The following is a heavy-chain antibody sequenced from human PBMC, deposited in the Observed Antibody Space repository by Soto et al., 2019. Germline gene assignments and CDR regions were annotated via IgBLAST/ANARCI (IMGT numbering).Heavy chain of an antibody. CDR3: ARSPIAAAGPNWFDP. CDR2: IYHSGST. V-gene: IGHV4-30-2*01. Sequence: LSLTCAVSGGSISSGGYSWSWIRQPPGKGLEWIGYIYHSGSTYYNPSLKSRVTISVDRSKNQFSLKLSSVTAADTAVYYCARSPIAAAGPNWFDPWGQGTLVTVSS. J-gene: IGHJ5*02. CDR1: GGSISSGGYS. D-gene: IGHD6-13*01.